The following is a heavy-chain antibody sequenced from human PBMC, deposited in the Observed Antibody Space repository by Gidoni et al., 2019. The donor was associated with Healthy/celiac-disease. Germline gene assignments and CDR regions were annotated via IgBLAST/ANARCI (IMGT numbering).Heavy chain of an antibody. D-gene: IGHD6-19*01. V-gene: IGHV2-5*02. J-gene: IGHJ4*02. CDR1: GFSLSTSGVG. CDR3: AHKGSGAVAGTLDY. Sequence: QITLKESGPTLVKPTQTLTLTCTFSGFSLSTSGVGVGWIRQPPGKALEWLALIYWDYDKRYSPSLKSRLTITKDTSKNQVVLTMTNMDPVDTATYYCAHKGSGAVAGTLDYWGQGTLVTVSS. CDR2: IYWDYDK.